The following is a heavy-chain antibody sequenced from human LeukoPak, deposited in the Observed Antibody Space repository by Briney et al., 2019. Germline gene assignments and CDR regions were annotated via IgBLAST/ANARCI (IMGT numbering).Heavy chain of an antibody. V-gene: IGHV4-59*01. CDR1: GDSLSSYY. Sequence: SETLSLTCTDSGDSLSSYYWSWIRQPPAEGVEWIRYIYYSGSTNYNLSLKSGDTISAVTSKNQFSLKLISVTAADTAENDCARARDGYGGFDCWGQGTLVTVSS. J-gene: IGHJ4*02. CDR3: ARARDGYGGFDC. D-gene: IGHD5-24*01. CDR2: IYYSGST.